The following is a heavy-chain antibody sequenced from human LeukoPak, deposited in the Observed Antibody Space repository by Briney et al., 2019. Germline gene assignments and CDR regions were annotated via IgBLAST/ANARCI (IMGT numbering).Heavy chain of an antibody. V-gene: IGHV4-59*01. D-gene: IGHD4-17*01. CDR3: ARAPYGGHIWFDP. CDR1: GCSISSYY. CDR2: IYYSGSN. J-gene: IGHJ5*02. Sequence: SETLSLTCTVSGCSISSYYWSWIRQPPGKGLEWIGYIYYSGSNNYNPSLKSRVTIYVDTSKNQFSLKLSSVAAADTDVYYCARAPYGGHIWFDPWGQGTLVTVSS.